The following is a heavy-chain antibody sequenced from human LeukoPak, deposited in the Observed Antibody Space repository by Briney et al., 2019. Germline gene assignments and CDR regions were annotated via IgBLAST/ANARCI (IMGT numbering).Heavy chain of an antibody. CDR1: GGSISSSSYY. CDR2: IYESRST. D-gene: IGHD3-10*01. V-gene: IGHV4-39*01. Sequence: SETLSLTCSVSGGSISSSSYYWGWIRQPPGKGLEWIASIYESRSTYYNPYLKSRLTISVDTSKSQFSLKLTSVTAADTAIYYCARPYHYDSGSRGTAFDIWGQGTMVTVSS. CDR3: ARPYHYDSGSRGTAFDI. J-gene: IGHJ3*02.